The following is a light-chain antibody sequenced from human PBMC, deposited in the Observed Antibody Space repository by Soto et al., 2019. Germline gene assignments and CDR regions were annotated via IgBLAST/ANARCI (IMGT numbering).Light chain of an antibody. V-gene: IGKV1-39*01. CDR3: QQSYSTPPT. J-gene: IGKJ4*01. CDR2: AAS. Sequence: DIQITQPPSSLSASVGDIVISSCWASQSISSYLNWYQQKPGKAPKLMIFAASSLQSGVPSRFSGSGSGTDFTLTISSLQPEDFATYYCQQSYSTPPTFGGGTKV. CDR1: QSISSY.